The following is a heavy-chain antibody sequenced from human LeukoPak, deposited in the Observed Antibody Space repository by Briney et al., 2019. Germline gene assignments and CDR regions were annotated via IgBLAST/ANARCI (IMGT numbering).Heavy chain of an antibody. CDR2: IYTSGST. J-gene: IGHJ6*03. CDR3: ARNSGSFGSDYYYMDV. V-gene: IGHV4-4*07. Sequence: PSETLSLTCTVSGGSISSYYWSWIRQPAGKGLEWIGRIYTSGSTNYNPSLKSRVTMSVDTSKNQFSLKLSSVTAADTAVYYCARNSGSFGSDYYYMDVWGKGTTVTVSS. D-gene: IGHD1-26*01. CDR1: GGSISSYY.